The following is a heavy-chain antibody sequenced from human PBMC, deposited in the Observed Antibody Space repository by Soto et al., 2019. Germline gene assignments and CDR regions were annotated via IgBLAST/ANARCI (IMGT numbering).Heavy chain of an antibody. V-gene: IGHV4-59*01. Sequence: SETLSLTCTVSGGSISSYYWSWIRQPPGKGLEWIGYIYYSGSTNYNPSLKSRVTISVDTSKNQFSLKLSSVTAADTAVYYCARERQVTTHSDYYDSSGYYNYFDYWGQGTLVTVSS. CDR1: GGSISSYY. CDR3: ARERQVTTHSDYYDSSGYYNYFDY. J-gene: IGHJ4*02. D-gene: IGHD3-22*01. CDR2: IYYSGST.